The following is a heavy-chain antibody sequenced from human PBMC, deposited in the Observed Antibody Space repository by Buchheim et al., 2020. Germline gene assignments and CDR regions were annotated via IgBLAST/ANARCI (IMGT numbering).Heavy chain of an antibody. V-gene: IGHV1-2*02. CDR3: AGGVTGTTNYYYYGMDV. D-gene: IGHD1-7*01. CDR2: INPNSGGT. Sequence: QVQLVQSGAEVKKPGASVKVSCKASGYTFTGYYMHWVRQAPGQGLEWMGWINPNSGGTNYAQKLQGRVTMTQDTSISTAYMELSRLRSDDTAVYYCAGGVTGTTNYYYYGMDVWGQGT. J-gene: IGHJ6*02. CDR1: GYTFTGYY.